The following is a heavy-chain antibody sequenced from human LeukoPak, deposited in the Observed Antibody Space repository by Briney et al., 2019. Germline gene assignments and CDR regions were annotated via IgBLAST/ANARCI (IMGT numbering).Heavy chain of an antibody. CDR3: ARRYYCSGGSCYSVIIVGAFDI. CDR2: IIPIFGTA. J-gene: IGHJ3*02. Sequence: SVKVSCKASGGTFSSYAISWVRQAPGQGLEWRGGIIPIFGTANYAQKFQGRVTITTDESTSTAYMELSSLRSEDTAVYYCARRYYCSGGSCYSVIIVGAFDIWGQGTMVTVSS. V-gene: IGHV1-69*05. D-gene: IGHD2-15*01. CDR1: GGTFSSYA.